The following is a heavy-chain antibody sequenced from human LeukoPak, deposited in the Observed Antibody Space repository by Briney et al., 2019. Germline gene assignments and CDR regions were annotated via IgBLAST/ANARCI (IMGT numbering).Heavy chain of an antibody. Sequence: PGGSLRLSCAASRFTFTTYAMSWVRQAPGKGLEWISTISNSGDNTYYADSVKGRFSISRDNSKNTLSLQMNSLRADDTAVYYCAKSHSVIYRGYFDSWGQGTLVTVSS. CDR3: AKSHSVIYRGYFDS. CDR1: RFTFTTYA. J-gene: IGHJ4*02. CDR2: ISNSGDNT. V-gene: IGHV3-23*01. D-gene: IGHD2/OR15-2a*01.